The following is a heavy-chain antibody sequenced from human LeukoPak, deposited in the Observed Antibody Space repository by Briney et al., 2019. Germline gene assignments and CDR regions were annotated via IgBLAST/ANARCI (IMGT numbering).Heavy chain of an antibody. Sequence: PGGSPRLSCAASGFTFSSYVMNWVRQAPGKGLEWVSVLYSDGNTKYADSVQGRFTISRDNSKNTLYLEMNSLSPDDTAVYYCARGVEPLAANTLAYWGQGTLVTVSS. CDR2: LYSDGNT. CDR1: GFTFSSYV. CDR3: ARGVEPLAANTLAY. D-gene: IGHD1-14*01. J-gene: IGHJ4*02. V-gene: IGHV3-53*01.